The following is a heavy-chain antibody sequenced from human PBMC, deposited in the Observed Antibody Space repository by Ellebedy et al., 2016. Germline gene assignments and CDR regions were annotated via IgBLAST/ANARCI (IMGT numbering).Heavy chain of an antibody. CDR3: AREPYCSGGSCADY. J-gene: IGHJ4*02. D-gene: IGHD2-15*01. V-gene: IGHV1-69*04. Sequence: ASVKVSCKASGGTFSSYAISWVRQAPGQGLEWMGRIIPILGIANYAQKFQGRVTITADKSTSTAYMELSSLRSEDTAVYYCAREPYCSGGSCADYWGQGTLVTVSS. CDR2: IIPILGIA. CDR1: GGTFSSYA.